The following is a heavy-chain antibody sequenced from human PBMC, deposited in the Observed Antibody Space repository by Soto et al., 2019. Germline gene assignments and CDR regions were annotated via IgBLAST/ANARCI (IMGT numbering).Heavy chain of an antibody. CDR1: GGSISSTSYY. D-gene: IGHD6-19*01. Sequence: QLQLQEPGPGLVKPSETLSLTCTVSGGSISSTSYYWVWIRQPPGKGLEWIGTFYYSGSTYYNPSLKSRVTISVDTSENQFSLKLSSVTAADTALYYCARQVVDGTVAGAGSFDYWGQGTLVTVSS. CDR2: FYYSGST. CDR3: ARQVVDGTVAGAGSFDY. V-gene: IGHV4-39*01. J-gene: IGHJ4*02.